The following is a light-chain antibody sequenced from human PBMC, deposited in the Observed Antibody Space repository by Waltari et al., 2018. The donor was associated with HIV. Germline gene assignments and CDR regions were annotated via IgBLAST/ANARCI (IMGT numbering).Light chain of an antibody. CDR1: SSDVGGYNS. CDR3: SSYTSSSTPYV. J-gene: IGLJ1*01. V-gene: IGLV2-14*01. Sequence: QSALTQPASVSGSPGRSLTISCTGTSSDVGGYNSVSWYQQHPGKAPKLMIYEVSNRPSGVSNRFAGSKSGNTASLTSSGLQAEDEADYYCSSYTSSSTPYVFGTGTKVTVL. CDR2: EVS.